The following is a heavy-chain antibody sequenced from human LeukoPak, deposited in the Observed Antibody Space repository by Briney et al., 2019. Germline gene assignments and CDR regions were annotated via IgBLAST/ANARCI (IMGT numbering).Heavy chain of an antibody. Sequence: GGSLRLSCAVSGFTFSNYWMSWVRQAQGKGLEWVAHIKQDESEKYYVDSVKGRFTISRDNAKNSLYLQMNSLRAEDTAIYYCARDKIVGASKFDYWGQGTLVTVSS. J-gene: IGHJ4*02. CDR1: GFTFSNYW. CDR3: ARDKIVGASKFDY. D-gene: IGHD1-26*01. V-gene: IGHV3-7*01. CDR2: IKQDESEK.